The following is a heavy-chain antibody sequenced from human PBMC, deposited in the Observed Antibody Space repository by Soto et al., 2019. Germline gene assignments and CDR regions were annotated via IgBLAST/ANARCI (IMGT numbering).Heavy chain of an antibody. J-gene: IGHJ4*02. CDR2: INHSGST. Sequence: SGTPSLTCAAYGGSFSGYYWSWIRQPPGKGLEWIGEINHSGSTNYNPSLKSRVTISVDTSKNQFSLKLSSVTAADTAVYYCARGPIYLWLVTDYYFDYWGQGTLVTSPQ. V-gene: IGHV4-34*01. CDR3: ARGPIYLWLVTDYYFDY. D-gene: IGHD6-19*01. CDR1: GGSFSGYY.